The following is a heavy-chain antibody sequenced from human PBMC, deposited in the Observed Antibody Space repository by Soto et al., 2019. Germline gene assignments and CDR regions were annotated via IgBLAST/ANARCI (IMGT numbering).Heavy chain of an antibody. J-gene: IGHJ3*01. D-gene: IGHD2-21*02. Sequence: GGSLRLSCGASGFTFGNYAINWVRQAPGKGLEWVSGISGGGGSTYYADSVKGRFTISRDPSRNTVYLEMNSLRADDTAVYYCAKGFIVVVTVIRPDDAFDVWGRGTLVTVS. V-gene: IGHV3-23*01. CDR2: ISGGGGST. CDR3: AKGFIVVVTVIRPDDAFDV. CDR1: GFTFGNYA.